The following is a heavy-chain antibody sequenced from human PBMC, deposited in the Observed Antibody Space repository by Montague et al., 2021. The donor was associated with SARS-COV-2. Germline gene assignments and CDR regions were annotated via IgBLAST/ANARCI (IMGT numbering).Heavy chain of an antibody. CDR2: IYSGGSSR. CDR3: AKGLGARDLYYFDS. J-gene: IGHJ4*02. CDR1: GFTFSSYA. V-gene: IGHV3-23*03. Sequence: SLRLSCAASGFTFSSYAMRWVRQTPGKGLVWVALIYSGGSSRYYADSVKGRFTISRDNSKNTLFLQKNSLRADDTAVYYCAKGLGARDLYYFDSWGQGTLVTVSS. D-gene: IGHD3/OR15-3a*01.